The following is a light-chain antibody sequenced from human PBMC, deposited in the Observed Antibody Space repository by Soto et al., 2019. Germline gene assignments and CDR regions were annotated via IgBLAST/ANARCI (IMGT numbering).Light chain of an antibody. CDR1: QSVSSSY. Sequence: IVLTQSPAILALSPGDRATLSCRASQSVSSSYLAWYQHKPGQAPRLLIHGASSRVTGIPDRFSGSGSGTDFTLTITRLEPEDFAVYYCQQYQSLTFGGGT. J-gene: IGKJ4*01. V-gene: IGKV3-20*01. CDR3: QQYQSLT. CDR2: GAS.